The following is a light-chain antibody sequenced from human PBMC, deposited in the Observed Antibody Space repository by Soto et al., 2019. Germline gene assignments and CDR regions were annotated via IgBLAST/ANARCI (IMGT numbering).Light chain of an antibody. CDR2: KAS. CDR3: QQYKTYSWT. CDR1: QRISNR. V-gene: IGKV1-5*03. J-gene: IGKJ1*01. Sequence: DIQMTQFPSTLSASVGDRVTITCRASQRISNRLAWFQQKSGEAPKLLIYKASSLESGVPSRFSGSGSGTEFTLTISSLQPDDFATYYCQQYKTYSWTFGQGTKVEIK.